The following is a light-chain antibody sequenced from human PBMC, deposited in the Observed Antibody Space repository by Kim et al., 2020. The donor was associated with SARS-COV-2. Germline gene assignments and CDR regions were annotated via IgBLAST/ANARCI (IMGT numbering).Light chain of an antibody. CDR1: QNININ. CDR2: AAS. Sequence: ASVGDRVTITCRTSQNININLNWYQHKSGKDPKLLIYAASSLQRGGPSRFSGSGSGTVFTLTISSLQPEDFATYYCQQSYSIPLTFGGGTKVDIK. CDR3: QQSYSIPLT. J-gene: IGKJ4*01. V-gene: IGKV1-39*01.